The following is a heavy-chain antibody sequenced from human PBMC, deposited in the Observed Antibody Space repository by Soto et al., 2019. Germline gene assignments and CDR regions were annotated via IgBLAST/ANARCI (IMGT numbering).Heavy chain of an antibody. V-gene: IGHV1-46*01. CDR2: LSPSGSTT. Sequence: GASVKVSCKSSGYVFTSYYLHWVRQAPGQGLEWMGTLSPSGSTTSYAQKVQGRVTMTSDTSTSTVYMELSSLTSEDTAVYYCARDRTDTSMASYYDYGMHVWGQGTPVTVSS. CDR1: GYVFTSYY. J-gene: IGHJ6*02. D-gene: IGHD5-18*01. CDR3: ARDRTDTSMASYYDYGMHV.